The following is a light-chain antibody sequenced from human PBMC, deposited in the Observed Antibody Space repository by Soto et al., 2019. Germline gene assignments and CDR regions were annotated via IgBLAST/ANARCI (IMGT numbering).Light chain of an antibody. CDR3: QQYNNWPLT. V-gene: IGKV3-15*01. Sequence: VVTQSPDTLSVSPGERATLSCRASQSVSSNLAWYQQKPGQAPRHLIYGPSTRATGIPARFSGSGSGTEFTLTISSLQSEDFAVYYCQQYNNWPLTFGGGTRVEIK. J-gene: IGKJ4*01. CDR1: QSVSSN. CDR2: GPS.